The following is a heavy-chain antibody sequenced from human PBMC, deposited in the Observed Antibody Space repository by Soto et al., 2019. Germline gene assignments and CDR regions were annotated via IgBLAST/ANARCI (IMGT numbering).Heavy chain of an antibody. D-gene: IGHD6-6*01. J-gene: IGHJ6*02. CDR1: GFTFSSHW. CDR3: TRGSSKHYYHYGRDV. Sequence: EVQLVESGGGLVQPGGSLRLSCAASGFTFSSHWMHWVRQAPGKGLVWVSRINSDGSNTSYADSVKGRFTISRDNAKNTLYLQMNSLRAEDTAVYYCTRGSSKHYYHYGRDVWGQGTTVTVSS. CDR2: INSDGSNT. V-gene: IGHV3-74*01.